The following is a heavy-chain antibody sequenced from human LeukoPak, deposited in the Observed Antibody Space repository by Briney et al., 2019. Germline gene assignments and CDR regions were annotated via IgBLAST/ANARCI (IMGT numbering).Heavy chain of an antibody. CDR2: ISGSGGST. J-gene: IGHJ6*02. CDR1: GFTFSSYA. CDR3: AKDSSASSGWYNYYYYGMDV. Sequence: PGGSLRLSCAASGFTFSSYAMSWVRQAPGKGLEWVSAISGSGGSTYYADSVKGRFTISRDNSKNTLYLQMNSLRAEDTAVYYCAKDSSASSGWYNYYYYGMDVWGQGTTVTVSS. D-gene: IGHD6-19*01. V-gene: IGHV3-23*01.